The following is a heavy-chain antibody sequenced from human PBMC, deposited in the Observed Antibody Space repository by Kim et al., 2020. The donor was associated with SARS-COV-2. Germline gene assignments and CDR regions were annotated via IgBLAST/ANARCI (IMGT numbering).Heavy chain of an antibody. CDR1: GFTFSDSP. J-gene: IGHJ3*01. CDR2: IRSKVYSYAT. CDR3: TRIPGPTLAFWDAFD. D-gene: IGHD1-1*01. Sequence: GGSLRLSCAASGFTFSDSPIHWVRQASGKGLEWVGRIRSKVYSYATSYAGSGKGRSTISRDDSESTAYLQMNSLKTEDTAGYTCTRIPGPTLAFWDAFD. V-gene: IGHV3-73*01.